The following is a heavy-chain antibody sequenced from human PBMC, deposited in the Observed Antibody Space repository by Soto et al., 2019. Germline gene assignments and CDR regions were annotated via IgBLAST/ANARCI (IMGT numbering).Heavy chain of an antibody. CDR1: GFTFSSYS. V-gene: IGHV3-21*01. Sequence: LGGSLRLSCAASGFTFSSYSMSWVRQAPGKGLEWVSSISSSSSYIYYADSVKGRFTISRDNAKNSLYLQMNSLRAEDTAVYYCARVSYYDSSGYYGEDAFDIWGQGTMVTVSS. CDR3: ARVSYYDSSGYYGEDAFDI. J-gene: IGHJ3*02. D-gene: IGHD3-22*01. CDR2: ISSSSSYI.